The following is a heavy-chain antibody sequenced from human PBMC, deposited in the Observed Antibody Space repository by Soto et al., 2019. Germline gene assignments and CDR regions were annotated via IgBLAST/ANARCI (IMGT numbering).Heavy chain of an antibody. V-gene: IGHV1-2*02. J-gene: IGHJ4*02. D-gene: IGHD2-21*01. CDR1: SYTFTGYY. CDR2: SNPNSGAT. Sequence: ASVKVSCKASSYTFTGYYMHWVRQAPGEGREWRGWSNPNSGATGYALKSQGRVTLTRDTSISTGYMELSSLTSDDTAVYYCARSGRYSGRSDYWGQGTLVTVSS. CDR3: ARSGRYSGRSDY.